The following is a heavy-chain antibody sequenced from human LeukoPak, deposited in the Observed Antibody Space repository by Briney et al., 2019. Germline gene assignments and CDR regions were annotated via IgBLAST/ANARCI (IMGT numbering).Heavy chain of an antibody. CDR2: ISYDGTNK. V-gene: IGHV3-30*03. CDR3: ASGAYYDY. Sequence: GGSLRLSCAASEFTFSNYGMHWVRQAPGKGLEWVAVISYDGTNKYYADSVKGRFTISRDNSKNTLYLQMNSLRADDTAVYFCASGAYYDYWGQGTLVTVSS. J-gene: IGHJ4*02. CDR1: EFTFSNYG. D-gene: IGHD3-10*01.